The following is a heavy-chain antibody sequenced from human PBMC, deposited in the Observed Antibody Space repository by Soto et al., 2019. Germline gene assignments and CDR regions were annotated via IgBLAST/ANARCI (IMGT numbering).Heavy chain of an antibody. D-gene: IGHD6-19*01. CDR3: AKDIAVAGFDY. V-gene: IGHV3-30*18. CDR1: GFTFSSYG. CDR2: ISYDGSNK. J-gene: IGHJ4*02. Sequence: PGGSLRLSCAASGFTFSSYGMHWVRQAPGKGLEWVAVISYDGSNKYYADSVKGRFTTSRDNSKNTLYLQMNSLRAEDTAVYYCAKDIAVAGFDYWGQGTLVTVSS.